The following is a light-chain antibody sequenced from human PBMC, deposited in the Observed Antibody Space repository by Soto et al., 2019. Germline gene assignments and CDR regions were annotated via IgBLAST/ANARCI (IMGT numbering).Light chain of an antibody. V-gene: IGKV3-20*01. Sequence: EIVLTQSPATLSLSPGERATLSCRASQSVSSSYLAWYQQKPGQAPRLLIYGASSRATGIPDRFSGSGSGTDFTLTISRLEPEDFAVYYCQQYGSSALTFGGGTKVDI. CDR3: QQYGSSALT. CDR2: GAS. J-gene: IGKJ4*01. CDR1: QSVSSSY.